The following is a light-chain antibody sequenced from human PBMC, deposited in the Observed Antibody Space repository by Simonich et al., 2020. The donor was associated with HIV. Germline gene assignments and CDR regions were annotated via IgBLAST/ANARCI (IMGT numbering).Light chain of an antibody. V-gene: IGKV3-11*01. Sequence: EIVLTQSPATLSLSPGERATLSCRASPSVSSSLAWYQQKPGQAPRLLIYDASNRATGIPARCSGSGSGTDFTLTISSLEPEDFAVYYCQQRSNWPLTFGGGTKVEIK. CDR2: DAS. CDR1: PSVSSS. J-gene: IGKJ4*01. CDR3: QQRSNWPLT.